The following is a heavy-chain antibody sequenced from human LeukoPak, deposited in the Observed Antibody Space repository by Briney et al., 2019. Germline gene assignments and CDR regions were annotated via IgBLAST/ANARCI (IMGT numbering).Heavy chain of an antibody. V-gene: IGHV1-69*13. J-gene: IGHJ4*02. CDR3: ARSDDFWSGFDY. CDR2: IIPIFGTA. Sequence: SVKVSCKASGGTFSSYAISWVRQAPGQGLEWMGGIIPIFGTANYAQKFQGRVTITADESTSTAYMELSSLRSEDTAVYYCARSDDFWSGFDYWGQGTLVTVSS. D-gene: IGHD3-3*01. CDR1: GGTFSSYA.